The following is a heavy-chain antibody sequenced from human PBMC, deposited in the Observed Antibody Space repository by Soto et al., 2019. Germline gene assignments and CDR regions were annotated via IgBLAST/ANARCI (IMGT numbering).Heavy chain of an antibody. D-gene: IGHD2-2*02. V-gene: IGHV1-18*01. J-gene: IGHJ6*02. CDR3: ASTIIGCSSTSCYTAYYYGMDV. Sequence: ASVKVSCKASGYTFTSYGISWVRQAPGQGLEWMGWISAYNGNTNYAQKLQGRVTMTTDTSTSTAYMELRSLRSDDTAVYYCASTIIGCSSTSCYTAYYYGMDVWGQGTTVTISS. CDR2: ISAYNGNT. CDR1: GYTFTSYG.